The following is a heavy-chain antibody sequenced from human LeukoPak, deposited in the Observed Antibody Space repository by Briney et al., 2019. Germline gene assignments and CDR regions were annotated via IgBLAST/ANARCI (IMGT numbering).Heavy chain of an antibody. CDR2: IYHSGST. CDR3: ASLYCSGGSCYRGFDP. V-gene: IGHV4-38-2*02. J-gene: IGHJ5*02. CDR1: GYSISSGYY. Sequence: SETLSLTCTVSGYSISSGYYWGWIRQPPGKGLEWIGSIYHSGSTYYNPSLKSRVTISVDTSKNQFSLKLSSVTAADTAVYYCASLYCSGGSCYRGFDPWGQGTLVTVSS. D-gene: IGHD2-15*01.